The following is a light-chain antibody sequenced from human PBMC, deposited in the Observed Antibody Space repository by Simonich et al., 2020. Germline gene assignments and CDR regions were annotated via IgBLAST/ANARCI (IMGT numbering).Light chain of an antibody. CDR2: WAS. J-gene: IGKJ2*01. CDR3: QQYYSTPYT. V-gene: IGKV4-1*01. CDR1: QSVLYSSNNKNY. Sequence: DIVMTQSPDSLAVSLGERATINCKSSQSVLYSSNNKNYLAWYQQKPGQPPKMLIYWASTRESGGPDLFSGSGSGTDFTLTISSLQAEDVAVYYCQQYYSTPYTFGQGTKLEIK.